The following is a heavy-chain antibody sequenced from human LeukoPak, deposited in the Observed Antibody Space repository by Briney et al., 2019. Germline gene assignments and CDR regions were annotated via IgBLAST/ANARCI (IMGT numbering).Heavy chain of an antibody. V-gene: IGHV3-66*01. CDR2: IYSGGST. J-gene: IGHJ4*02. CDR3: ATFDPDGSDY. D-gene: IGHD3-9*01. CDR1: GFTVSSNY. Sequence: GGSLRLSCAASGFTVSSNYMSWVRQAPGKGLEWASVIYSGGSTYYADSVKGRFTISRDNSKNTLYLQMGSLRAEDMAVYYCATFDPDGSDYWGQGTLVTVSS.